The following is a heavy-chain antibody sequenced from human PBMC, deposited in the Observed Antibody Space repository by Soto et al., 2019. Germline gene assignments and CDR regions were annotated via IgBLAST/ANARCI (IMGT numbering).Heavy chain of an antibody. CDR2: INHSGGT. CDR3: ARTYSSSWSPFDY. Sequence: QVQLQQWGAGLLKPSETLSLTCAVYGGSFSGYYWSWIRQPPGKGLEWIGEINHSGGTNYNPSLKSRVTISVDTSKNQFPLRLSSVTAADTAVYYCARTYSSSWSPFDYWGQGTLVTVSS. V-gene: IGHV4-34*01. CDR1: GGSFSGYY. D-gene: IGHD6-13*01. J-gene: IGHJ4*02.